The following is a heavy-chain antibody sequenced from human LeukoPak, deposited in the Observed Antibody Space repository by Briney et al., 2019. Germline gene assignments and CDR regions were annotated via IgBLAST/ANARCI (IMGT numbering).Heavy chain of an antibody. CDR1: GFTFSSYV. V-gene: IGHV3-30*04. J-gene: IGHJ4*02. Sequence: GSLRLSCAASGFTFSSYVMHWVRQAPGKGLEWVAIISYDGSNEYYADSVKGRFTISRDNSKNSLYLQMNSLRAEDTAVYYCARGGSYDRAPASWGQGTLVTVSS. CDR2: ISYDGSNE. D-gene: IGHD1-26*01. CDR3: ARGGSYDRAPAS.